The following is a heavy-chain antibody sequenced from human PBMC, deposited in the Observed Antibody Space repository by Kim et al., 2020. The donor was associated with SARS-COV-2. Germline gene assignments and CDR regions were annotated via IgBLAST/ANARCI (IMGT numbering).Heavy chain of an antibody. Sequence: GGSLRLSCAASGFTFSTYSMNWVRQAPGKGLEWVSYISGGSNTIYYADPVKGRFTISRDNAKSSLYLQMNSLRDEDTAVYYCAREKRSGGYDYNGMDVWGQGTTVTVS. J-gene: IGHJ6*02. D-gene: IGHD2-15*01. CDR3: AREKRSGGYDYNGMDV. CDR1: GFTFSTYS. V-gene: IGHV3-48*02. CDR2: ISGGSNTI.